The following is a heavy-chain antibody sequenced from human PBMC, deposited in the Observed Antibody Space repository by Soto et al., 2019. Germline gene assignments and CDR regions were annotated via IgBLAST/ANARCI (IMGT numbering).Heavy chain of an antibody. CDR2: ISSSSSTI. D-gene: IGHD3-9*01. CDR1: GFTFSSYS. CDR3: ARGLTYYDILTGYFPRRLWDY. Sequence: GGSLRLSCAASGFTFSSYSMNWVRQAPGKGLEWVSYISSSSSTIYYADSVKGRFTISRDNAKNSLYLQMNSLRAEDTAVYYCARGLTYYDILTGYFPRRLWDYWGRGTLVTVSS. J-gene: IGHJ4*02. V-gene: IGHV3-48*01.